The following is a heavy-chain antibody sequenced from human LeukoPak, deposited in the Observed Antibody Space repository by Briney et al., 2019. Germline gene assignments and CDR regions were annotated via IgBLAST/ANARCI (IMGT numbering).Heavy chain of an antibody. CDR3: AKGHRSSSSFFDS. Sequence: PGGSLRLSCAASGFTFSSYAMSWVRQAPGKGLELVSAINGRGDDTYYPDSVKGRFTISRDNSNNTLYLQMSSLRAEDTAVYYCAKGHRSSSSFFDSWGQGILVTVSS. D-gene: IGHD6-19*01. J-gene: IGHJ4*02. CDR1: GFTFSSYA. CDR2: INGRGDDT. V-gene: IGHV3-23*01.